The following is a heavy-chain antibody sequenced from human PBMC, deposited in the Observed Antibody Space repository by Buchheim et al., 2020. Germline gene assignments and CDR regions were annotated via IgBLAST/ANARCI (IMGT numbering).Heavy chain of an antibody. V-gene: IGHV3-30-3*01. D-gene: IGHD1-20*01. CDR1: GFTFSSYA. Sequence: QVQLVESGGGVVQPGRSLRLSCAASGFTFSSYAMHWVRQAPGKGLEWVAVISYDGSNKYYADSVKGRFTISRDNSKNTLYLQMNSLRAEDTAVYYCARGIEKLTDNSEDGDFWGQGTL. J-gene: IGHJ4*02. CDR2: ISYDGSNK. CDR3: ARGIEKLTDNSEDGDF.